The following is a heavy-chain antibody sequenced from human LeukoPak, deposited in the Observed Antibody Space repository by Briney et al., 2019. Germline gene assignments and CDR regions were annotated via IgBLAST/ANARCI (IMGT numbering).Heavy chain of an antibody. V-gene: IGHV3-48*03. J-gene: IGHJ4*02. Sequence: PGGSLRLSCAASGFTFSNYEMNWVRQAPGKGLEWVSYISNGFTIYYADSVKGRFTISRDNAKNSLYLQMNNLRAGDTAVYYCASLSGWIVGDDYWGQGTLVTVSS. D-gene: IGHD1-26*01. CDR2: ISNGFTI. CDR3: ASLSGWIVGDDY. CDR1: GFTFSNYE.